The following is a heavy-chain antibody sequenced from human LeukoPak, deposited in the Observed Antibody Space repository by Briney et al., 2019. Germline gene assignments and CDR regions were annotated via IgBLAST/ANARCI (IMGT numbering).Heavy chain of an antibody. V-gene: IGHV3-23*01. CDR3: AKSEPLATVTTYYYYYGMDV. CDR2: ISGSGGST. Sequence: GGSLRLFCAASGFTFSSYAMSWVRQAPGKGLEWVSAISGSGGSTYYADSLKGRFTISRDNSKNTLYLQMNSLRAEDTAVYYCAKSEPLATVTTYYYYYGMDVWGQGTTVTVSS. J-gene: IGHJ6*02. D-gene: IGHD4-17*01. CDR1: GFTFSSYA.